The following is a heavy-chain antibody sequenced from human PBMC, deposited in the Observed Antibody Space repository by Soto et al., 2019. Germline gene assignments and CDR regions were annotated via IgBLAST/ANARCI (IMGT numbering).Heavy chain of an antibody. J-gene: IGHJ4*02. V-gene: IGHV1-3*01. D-gene: IGHD3-22*01. CDR2: INAGNGNT. CDR3: ARGSITTIVVGDY. CDR1: GYTFTSYA. Sequence: QVQLVQSGAEVKKPGASVKVSCKASGYTFTSYAMHWVRQAPGQRLEWMGWINAGNGNTKYSQKFQGRVTITRDTSASTAYMELSSLRSEDTAVYYCARGSITTIVVGDYWGQGTLVTVSS.